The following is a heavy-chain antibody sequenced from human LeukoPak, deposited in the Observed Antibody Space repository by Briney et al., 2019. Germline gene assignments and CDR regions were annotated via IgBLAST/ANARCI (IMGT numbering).Heavy chain of an antibody. CDR1: GGSVSSYY. J-gene: IGHJ5*02. CDR2: IYDIGST. V-gene: IGHV4-59*08. Sequence: SETLSLTYTVSGGSVSSYYWSRIRQPPGKGLEWIGYIYDIGSTKYNPSLKSRVTMSVDTSKNQFSLKLSSVTAADTAVYHCARTYYYDSSGYLNHWFDPWGQGTLVTVSS. D-gene: IGHD3-22*01. CDR3: ARTYYYDSSGYLNHWFDP.